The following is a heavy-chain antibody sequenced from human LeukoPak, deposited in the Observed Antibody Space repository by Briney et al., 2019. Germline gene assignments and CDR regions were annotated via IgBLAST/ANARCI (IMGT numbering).Heavy chain of an antibody. D-gene: IGHD4-17*01. CDR1: GFTFSSYG. CDR2: IWYDGSNK. V-gene: IGHV3-33*01. CDR3: ARDHSLDYGNWFHP. Sequence: GGSLRLSCAASGFTFSSYGMHWVRQAPGKGLEWVAVIWYDGSNKYYADSVKGRFTISRDNSKNTLYLQMNSLRAEDTAVYYCARDHSLDYGNWFHPWGQGTLVTVSS. J-gene: IGHJ5*02.